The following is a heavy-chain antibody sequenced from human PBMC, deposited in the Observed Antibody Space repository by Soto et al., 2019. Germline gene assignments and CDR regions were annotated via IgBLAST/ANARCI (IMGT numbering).Heavy chain of an antibody. V-gene: IGHV3-33*01. CDR1: GFTFSSYG. CDR2: IWYDGSNK. Sequence: PGGSLRLSCAASGFTFSSYGMHWVRQAPGKGLEWVAVIWYDGSNKYYADSVKGRFTISRDNSKNTLYLQMNSLRAEDTAVYYCARAREGEQQLTYYYYYYMDVWGKGTTVTVSS. D-gene: IGHD6-13*01. CDR3: ARAREGEQQLTYYYYYYMDV. J-gene: IGHJ6*03.